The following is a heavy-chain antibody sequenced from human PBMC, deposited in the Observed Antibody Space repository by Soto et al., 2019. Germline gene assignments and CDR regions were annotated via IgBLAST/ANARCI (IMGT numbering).Heavy chain of an antibody. CDR2: IYYAGST. V-gene: IGHV4-59*08. J-gene: IGHJ4*02. CDR1: GGSLHSYY. Sequence: SDTVSLTCSVSGGSLHSYYWSWIRQPPGKGLEWVGYIYYAGSTTYNPSLKSRVTISVDTSKNQFSLKLNSMTAADTAVYYCARHTYGSGSTYFDYWGQGTLVS. D-gene: IGHD3-10*01. CDR3: ARHTYGSGSTYFDY.